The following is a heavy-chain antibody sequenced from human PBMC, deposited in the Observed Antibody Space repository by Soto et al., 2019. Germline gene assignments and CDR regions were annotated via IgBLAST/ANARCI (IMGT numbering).Heavy chain of an antibody. CDR3: ARGGTDIVVVVAATRYYYGMDV. CDR2: ISYDGSNK. Sequence: QVQLVESGGGVVQPGRSLRLSCAASGFTFSSYAMHWVRQAPGKGLEWVAVISYDGSNKYYADSVKGRFTFSRDNSKNTLYLQMNRLRAEDTAVYYCARGGTDIVVVVAATRYYYGMDVWGQGTTVTVSS. D-gene: IGHD2-15*01. V-gene: IGHV3-30-3*01. CDR1: GFTFSSYA. J-gene: IGHJ6*02.